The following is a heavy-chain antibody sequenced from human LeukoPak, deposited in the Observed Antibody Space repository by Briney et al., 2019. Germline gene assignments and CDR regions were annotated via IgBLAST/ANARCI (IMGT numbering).Heavy chain of an antibody. D-gene: IGHD2-2*01. CDR1: GGSFSGYY. J-gene: IGHJ4*02. V-gene: IGHV4-34*01. CDR2: INHSGST. CDR3: ARGGAQGIVVVPAATVYFDY. Sequence: SETLSLTCAVYGGSFSGYYWSWIRQLPGKGLEWIGEINHSGSTNYNPSLKSRVTISVDTSKNQFSLKLSSVTAADTAVYYCARGGAQGIVVVPAATVYFDYWGQGTLVTVSS.